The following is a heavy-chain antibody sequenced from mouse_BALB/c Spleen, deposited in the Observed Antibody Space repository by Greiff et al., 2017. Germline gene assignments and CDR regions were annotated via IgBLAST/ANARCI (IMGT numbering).Heavy chain of an antibody. Sequence: EVNVVESGGGLVQPGGSRKLSCAASGFTFSSFGMHWVRQAPEKRLEWVAEISSGGSYTYYPDTVTGRFTISRDNAKNTLYLEMSSLRSEDTAMYYCAKNGNYYAMDYWGQGTSVTVSS. D-gene: IGHD2-1*01. CDR2: ISSGGSYT. J-gene: IGHJ4*01. CDR3: AKNGNYYAMDY. V-gene: IGHV5-9-4*01. CDR1: GFTFSSFG.